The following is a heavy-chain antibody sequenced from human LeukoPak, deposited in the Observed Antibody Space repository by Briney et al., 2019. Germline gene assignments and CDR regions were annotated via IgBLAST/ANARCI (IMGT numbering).Heavy chain of an antibody. V-gene: IGHV4-59*08. J-gene: IGHJ4*02. CDR1: GGSIISYY. Sequence: SQTLSPTCTVSGGSIISYYCSWIRQPPGKGLEWVGYTYYNGSTNYNPSLKSRVTISVDTSNNQFSLKLNSVTAADTAVYYCARRGGFYCRGATCYHYYFDYWGQGALVTVSS. D-gene: IGHD2-15*01. CDR3: ARRGGFYCRGATCYHYYFDY. CDR2: TYYNGST.